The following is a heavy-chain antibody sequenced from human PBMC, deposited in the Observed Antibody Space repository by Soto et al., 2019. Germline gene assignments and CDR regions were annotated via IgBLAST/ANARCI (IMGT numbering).Heavy chain of an antibody. Sequence: ASVKVSCKASGYTFTSCYMHWVRQAPGQGLEWMGIINPSGGSTSYAQKFQGRVTMTRDTSTSTVYMELSSLRSEDTAVYYCARDEVGATYFDYWGQGTLVTVSS. V-gene: IGHV1-46*01. J-gene: IGHJ4*02. D-gene: IGHD1-26*01. CDR1: GYTFTSCY. CDR3: ARDEVGATYFDY. CDR2: INPSGGST.